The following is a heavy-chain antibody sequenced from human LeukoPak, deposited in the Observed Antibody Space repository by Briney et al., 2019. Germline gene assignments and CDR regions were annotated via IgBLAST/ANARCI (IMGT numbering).Heavy chain of an antibody. Sequence: TGGSLRLSCAASGFTLSSYSMNWVRQAPGKGLEWVAVIWYGGSNKYYADSVKGRFTISRDNSKNTLYLQMNSLRAEDTAVYYCAKNEGTDYGDYGGYFDYWGQGTLVTVSS. V-gene: IGHV3-30*02. D-gene: IGHD4-17*01. CDR2: IWYGGSNK. J-gene: IGHJ4*02. CDR3: AKNEGTDYGDYGGYFDY. CDR1: GFTLSSYS.